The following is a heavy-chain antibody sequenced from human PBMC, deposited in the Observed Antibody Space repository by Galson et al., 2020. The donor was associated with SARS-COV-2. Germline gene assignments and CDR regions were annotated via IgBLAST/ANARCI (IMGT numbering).Heavy chain of an antibody. CDR2: IWYDGSNK. Sequence: TGGSLRPSCAASGLTFSSYGMHWVRQAPGKGLEWVAVIWYDGSNKYYADSVKGRFTISRDNSKNTLYLQMNSLRAEDTAVYYCARDLVVVTTEEVSSQHWGQGTLVTVSS. CDR1: GLTFSSYG. CDR3: ARDLVVVTTEEVSSQH. J-gene: IGHJ1*01. D-gene: IGHD3-22*01. V-gene: IGHV3-33*01.